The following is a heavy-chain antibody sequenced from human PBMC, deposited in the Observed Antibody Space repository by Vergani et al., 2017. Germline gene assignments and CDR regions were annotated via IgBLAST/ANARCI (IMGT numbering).Heavy chain of an antibody. CDR1: GFTFSNAW. CDR2: IKSKTDGGTT. Sequence: EVQLVESGGGLVKPGGSLRLSCAASGFTFSNAWMSWVRQAPGKGLEWVGRIKSKTDGGTTDYAAPVKGRFTISRDDSKNTLYLQMNSLRAEDTAGYYCAKVRGVIITRLYGMDVWGQGTTVTVSS. J-gene: IGHJ6*02. CDR3: AKVRGVIITRLYGMDV. V-gene: IGHV3-15*01. D-gene: IGHD3-10*01.